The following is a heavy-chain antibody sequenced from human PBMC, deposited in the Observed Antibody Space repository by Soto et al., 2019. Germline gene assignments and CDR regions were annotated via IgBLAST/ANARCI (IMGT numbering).Heavy chain of an antibody. Sequence: GGSLRLSCAASRFTFSNYGMHWVRQTPGKGLEWVAVISYDGSNKYYADSVKGRLTISRDNSKNTLYLQMNSLRAEDTAVYYCVKGGYHYFDYWGQGTLVTVSS. D-gene: IGHD5-12*01. CDR1: RFTFSNYG. V-gene: IGHV3-30*18. CDR3: VKGGYHYFDY. J-gene: IGHJ4*02. CDR2: ISYDGSNK.